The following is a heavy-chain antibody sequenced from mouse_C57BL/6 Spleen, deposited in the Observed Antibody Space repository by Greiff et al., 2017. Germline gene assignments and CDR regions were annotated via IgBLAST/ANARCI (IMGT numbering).Heavy chain of an antibody. J-gene: IGHJ4*01. D-gene: IGHD1-1*01. V-gene: IGHV8-12*01. CDR2: IYWDDDK. CDR3: SRRITTVVAPYYYAMDY. CDR1: GFSLSTSGMG. Sequence: QVTLKVSGPGILQSSQTLSLTCSFSGFSLSTSGMGVSWIRQPSGKGLEWLAHIYWDDDKRYNPSLKSRLTISKDTSRNQVFLKITSVDTADTATYYCSRRITTVVAPYYYAMDYWGQGTSVTVSS.